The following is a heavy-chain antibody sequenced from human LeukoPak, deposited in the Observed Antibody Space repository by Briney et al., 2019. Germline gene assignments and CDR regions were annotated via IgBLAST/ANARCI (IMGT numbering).Heavy chain of an antibody. Sequence: PGGSLRLSCAVSGFTFSSYWMSWVRQAPGKGLEWVANIKQDGSEKYYVDSVKGRFTISRDNAKNSLYLQMNSLRAEDTAVYYCARGGVAPDDAFDIWGQGTMVTVSS. D-gene: IGHD5-12*01. CDR3: ARGGVAPDDAFDI. CDR2: IKQDGSEK. J-gene: IGHJ3*02. V-gene: IGHV3-7*01. CDR1: GFTFSSYW.